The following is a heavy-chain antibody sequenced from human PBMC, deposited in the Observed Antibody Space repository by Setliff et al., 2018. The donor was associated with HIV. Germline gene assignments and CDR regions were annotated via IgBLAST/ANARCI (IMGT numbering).Heavy chain of an antibody. Sequence: GESLKISCKGSGYFFPGSWIGWVRQMPGKALEWVAIIYPGDSDTRYSPSFEGQVTISADKSTSTAYLQWSSLKASDTAIYYCTRHPLRPGIAHHYYHIDVWGTGTTVTVSS. CDR2: IYPGDSDT. V-gene: IGHV5-51*01. CDR1: GYFFPGSW. J-gene: IGHJ6*03. CDR3: TRHPLRPGIAHHYYHIDV. D-gene: IGHD5-12*01.